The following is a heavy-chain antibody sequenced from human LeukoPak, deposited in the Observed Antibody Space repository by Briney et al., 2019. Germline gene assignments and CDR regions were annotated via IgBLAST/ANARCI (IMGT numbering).Heavy chain of an antibody. J-gene: IGHJ6*02. V-gene: IGHV3-21*01. Sequence: GGSLRLSCVASGFTFRSYSMNWVRQAPGKGLEWVSSISGSSTYIYYADSVKGRFIISRDNAKNSLYLQMNSLRAEDTAVCYCARPHPRTVFGVFSYYYGMDVWGQGTTVTVSS. CDR2: ISGSSTYI. D-gene: IGHD3-3*01. CDR3: ARPHPRTVFGVFSYYYGMDV. CDR1: GFTFRSYS.